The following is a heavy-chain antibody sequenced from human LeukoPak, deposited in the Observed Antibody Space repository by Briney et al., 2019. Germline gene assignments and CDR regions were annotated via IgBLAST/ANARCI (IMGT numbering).Heavy chain of an antibody. D-gene: IGHD3-10*01. Sequence: PGGSLRFSCASSGFSFSTYSMNWVRLAPGKGLEWVSSISYSSIYIYYADSVKGRLTISRDDAHNSLYLQMNNLRADDTAVYYRARANTNAYAYGNFDYWGQGTLVTVSS. CDR3: ARANTNAYAYGNFDY. V-gene: IGHV3-21*01. CDR1: GFSFSTYS. J-gene: IGHJ4*02. CDR2: ISYSSIYI.